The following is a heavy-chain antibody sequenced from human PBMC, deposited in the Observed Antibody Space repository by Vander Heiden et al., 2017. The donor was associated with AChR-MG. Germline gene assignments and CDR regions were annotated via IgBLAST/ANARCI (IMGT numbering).Heavy chain of an antibody. CDR1: GFTFSSYA. CDR3: AKDPRVGGYYQENYFDY. CDR2: ISGSGGST. J-gene: IGHJ4*02. Sequence: VQLLESGGGLVQPGGSLSLSCAASGFTFSSYAMSWGRKRPGKGLEWVSAISGSGGSTYYADSVKGRFTISRDNSKNTLYLQMNSLRAEDTAVYYCAKDPRVGGYYQENYFDYWGQGTLVTVSS. D-gene: IGHD3-22*01. V-gene: IGHV3-23*01.